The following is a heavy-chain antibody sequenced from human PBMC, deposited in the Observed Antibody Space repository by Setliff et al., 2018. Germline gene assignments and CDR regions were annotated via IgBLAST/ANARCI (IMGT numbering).Heavy chain of an antibody. V-gene: IGHV4-39*01. CDR1: GASINSGSNY. D-gene: IGHD1-7*01. Sequence: SETLSLTCTVSGASINSGSNYWGWIRQPPGKGLEWIGRIHYRGTTYSNASLASRLTLSVDTSKNQFSLKLTSVTAAATAVYYCARTGTYRYFDSWGQGSRVTVSS. CDR2: IHYRGTT. J-gene: IGHJ4*02. CDR3: ARTGTYRYFDS.